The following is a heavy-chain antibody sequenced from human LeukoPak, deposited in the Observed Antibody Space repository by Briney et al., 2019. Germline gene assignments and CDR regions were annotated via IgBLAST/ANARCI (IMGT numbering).Heavy chain of an antibody. V-gene: IGHV1-2*02. D-gene: IGHD6-19*01. J-gene: IGHJ4*02. CDR1: GYTFTGYY. CDR3: AREGIAVAGPFDY. Sequence: GASVEVSCKASGYTFTGYYMHWVRQAPGQGLEWMGWINPNSGGTNYAQKFQGRVTMTRDTSISTAYMELSRLRSDDTAVYYCAREGIAVAGPFDYWGQGTLVTVSS. CDR2: INPNSGGT.